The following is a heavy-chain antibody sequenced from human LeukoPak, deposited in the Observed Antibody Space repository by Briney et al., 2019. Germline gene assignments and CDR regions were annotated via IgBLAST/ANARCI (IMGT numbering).Heavy chain of an antibody. CDR2: IYYSGNT. J-gene: IGHJ4*02. V-gene: IGHV4-39*01. Sequence: SETLSLTCTVSGVSISSSNSYWGWIRQPPGKGLEWIGSIYYSGNTYYNASLKSQFSISIDTAKNQFSLRLTSVTAADTAVYYCARQTGSGLFILPGGQGTLVTVSS. D-gene: IGHD3/OR15-3a*01. CDR3: ARQTGSGLFILP. CDR1: GVSISSSNSY.